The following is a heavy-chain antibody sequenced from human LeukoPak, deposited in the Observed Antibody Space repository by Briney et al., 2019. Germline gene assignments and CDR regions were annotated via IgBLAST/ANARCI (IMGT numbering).Heavy chain of an antibody. D-gene: IGHD5-12*01. CDR1: GGSISSGSYY. V-gene: IGHV4-61*02. J-gene: IGHJ4*02. Sequence: SETPSLTCTVSGGSISSGSYYWSWIRQPAGKGLEWIGRIYTSGSTNYNPSLKSRVTISVDTSKNQFSLKLSSVTAADTAVYYCAREFGYLEGGLDYWGQGTLVTVSS. CDR2: IYTSGST. CDR3: AREFGYLEGGLDY.